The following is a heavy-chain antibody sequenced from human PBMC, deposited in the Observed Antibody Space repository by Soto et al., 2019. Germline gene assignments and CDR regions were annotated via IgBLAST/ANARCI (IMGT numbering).Heavy chain of an antibody. CDR1: GGSISSYY. V-gene: IGHV4-59*01. J-gene: IGHJ4*02. D-gene: IGHD3-22*01. Sequence: XATLSLTCTVSGGSISSYYWSWIRQPPGKGLEWIGYIYYSGSTNYNPSLKSRVTISVDTSKNQFSLKLSSVTAADTAVYYCARGDYYDSSGYYPDYWGQGTLVTVSS. CDR3: ARGDYYDSSGYYPDY. CDR2: IYYSGST.